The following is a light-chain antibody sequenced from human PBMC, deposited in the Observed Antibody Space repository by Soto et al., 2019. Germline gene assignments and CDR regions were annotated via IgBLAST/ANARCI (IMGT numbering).Light chain of an antibody. V-gene: IGKV1-39*01. J-gene: IGKJ2*01. Sequence: DFQMTQSPSSLSASVGDRVTITCRASQSISNYLNWYQQKPGKAPRLLIYSASNLQSGVPSRFSGSGSGTDFSLTISSLHPEYFATYYCQQTYTFGQGTKLEIK. CDR2: SAS. CDR3: QQTYT. CDR1: QSISNY.